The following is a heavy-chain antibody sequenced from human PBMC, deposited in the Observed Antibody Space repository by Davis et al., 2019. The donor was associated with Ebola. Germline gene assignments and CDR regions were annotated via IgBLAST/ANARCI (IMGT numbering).Heavy chain of an antibody. D-gene: IGHD2-2*02. CDR2: IIPIFGTA. CDR1: GYTFTSYA. CDR3: ATVERYCSSASCYNY. J-gene: IGHJ4*02. V-gene: IGHV1-8*02. Sequence: ASVKVSCKASGYTFTSYAMHWVRQAPGQGLEWMGGIIPIFGTANYAQKFQGRVTMTRSTSITTAYMELSSLRSEDTAVYYCATVERYCSSASCYNYWGQGTLVTVSS.